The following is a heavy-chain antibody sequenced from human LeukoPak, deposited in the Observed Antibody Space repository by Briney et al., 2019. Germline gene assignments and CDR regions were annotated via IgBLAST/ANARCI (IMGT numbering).Heavy chain of an antibody. V-gene: IGHV4-59*12. D-gene: IGHD6-6*01. Sequence: PSETLSLTCTVSAGSISTYYWSWIRQSPGMGLEFIGYIDYSGGTNYNPSLKSRITISVDTSKNQFSLNLNSMTAADTAVYYCARTKYSSSSGWLDYWGQGTLVTVSS. CDR1: AGSISTYY. CDR3: ARTKYSSSSGWLDY. CDR2: IDYSGGT. J-gene: IGHJ4*02.